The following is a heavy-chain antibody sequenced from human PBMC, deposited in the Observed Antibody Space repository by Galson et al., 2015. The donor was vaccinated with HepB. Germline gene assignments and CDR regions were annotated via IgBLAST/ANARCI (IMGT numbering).Heavy chain of an antibody. J-gene: IGHJ4*02. Sequence: SYAMSWVRQAPGKGLEWVSAISGSGGSTYYADSVKGRFTISRDNSKNTLYLQMNSLRAEDTAVYYCAKDRAVAGTGYWGQGTLVTVSS. CDR2: ISGSGGST. V-gene: IGHV3-23*01. D-gene: IGHD6-19*01. CDR3: AKDRAVAGTGY. CDR1: SYA.